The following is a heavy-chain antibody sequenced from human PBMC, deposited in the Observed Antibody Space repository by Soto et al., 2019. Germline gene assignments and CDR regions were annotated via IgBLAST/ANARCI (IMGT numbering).Heavy chain of an antibody. CDR2: INPNSGTT. V-gene: IGHV1-46*01. D-gene: IGHD3-22*01. J-gene: IGHJ4*02. CDR1: GYTFTSYY. CDR3: ARWATYYDDSCYYLF. Sequence: QVQLVQSGAEVKSPGASVKVSCKASGYTFTSYYIHWVRQAPGQGLEWMGIINPNSGTTRYAQKFQGRVTMTRDTSTCTVYMELASLRSEDTAVYYCARWATYYDDSCYYLFWGQGTLVTVSS.